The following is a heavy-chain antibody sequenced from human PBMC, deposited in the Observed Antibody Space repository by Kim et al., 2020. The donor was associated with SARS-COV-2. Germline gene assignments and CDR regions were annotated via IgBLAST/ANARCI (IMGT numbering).Heavy chain of an antibody. Sequence: SETLSLTCSVSGGSIRSGGKFWTWIRQHPAKGLEWIGYISYSGNPHYSPSLRSRVSISLQTSENQFSLELTSVTAADTAVYDCARGQPLDYWGQGILVT. J-gene: IGHJ4*02. V-gene: IGHV4-31*03. CDR1: GGSIRSGGKF. CDR2: ISYSGNP. D-gene: IGHD2-2*01. CDR3: ARGQPLDY.